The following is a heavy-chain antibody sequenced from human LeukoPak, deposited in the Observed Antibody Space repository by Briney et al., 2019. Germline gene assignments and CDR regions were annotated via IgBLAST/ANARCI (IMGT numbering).Heavy chain of an antibody. CDR3: ARVGLAYCGGDCTNLFDY. Sequence: ALVKVSCKASGYTFTGYYMHWVRQAPGQGLEWMGRINPNSGGTNYAQKFQGRVTMTRDTSISTAYMELSRLRSDDTAVYYCARVGLAYCGGDCTNLFDYWGQGTLVTVSS. D-gene: IGHD2-21*02. CDR2: INPNSGGT. J-gene: IGHJ4*02. V-gene: IGHV1-2*06. CDR1: GYTFTGYY.